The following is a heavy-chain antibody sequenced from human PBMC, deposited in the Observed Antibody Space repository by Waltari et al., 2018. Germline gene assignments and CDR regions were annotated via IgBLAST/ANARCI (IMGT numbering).Heavy chain of an antibody. D-gene: IGHD2-15*01. Sequence: EVQLVESGGGLVQPGGSLSLSCAASGFTFSSYAMTWVRPAPGKGLEWVSAISGSGGSTYYADSVKGRFTISRDNSKNTLYLQMNSLRAEDTAVYYCAKDEGHCSGGSCYFDYWGQGTLVTVSS. CDR3: AKDEGHCSGGSCYFDY. CDR2: ISGSGGST. V-gene: IGHV3-23*04. J-gene: IGHJ4*02. CDR1: GFTFSSYA.